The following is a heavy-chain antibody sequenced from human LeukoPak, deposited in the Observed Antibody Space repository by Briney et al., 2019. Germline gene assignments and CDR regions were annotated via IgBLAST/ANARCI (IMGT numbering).Heavy chain of an antibody. J-gene: IGHJ5*02. D-gene: IGHD3-22*01. CDR2: IIPIFGTA. CDR3: ARAGLYYDSSGYPLLGWFDP. Sequence: SVKVSCKASGGTFSSYAISWVRQAPGQGLEWMGRIIPIFGTANYARKFQGRVTITTDESTSTAYMELSSLRSEDTAVYYCARAGLYYDSSGYPLLGWFDPWGQGTLVTVSS. CDR1: GGTFSSYA. V-gene: IGHV1-69*05.